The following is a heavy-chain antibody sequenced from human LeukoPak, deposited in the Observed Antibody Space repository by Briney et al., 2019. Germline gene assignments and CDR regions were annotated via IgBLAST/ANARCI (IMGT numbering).Heavy chain of an antibody. CDR1: GGSFSGYY. J-gene: IGHJ6*02. Sequence: PSETLSLTCAVYGGSFSGYYWSWIRQPPGKGLEWIGEINHSGSTNYNPSLKSRVTISVDTSKNQFSLKLSSVTAADTAVYYCASVYSSSWSYYYYYGMDVWSQGTTVTVSS. CDR2: INHSGST. V-gene: IGHV4-34*01. CDR3: ASVYSSSWSYYYYYGMDV. D-gene: IGHD6-13*01.